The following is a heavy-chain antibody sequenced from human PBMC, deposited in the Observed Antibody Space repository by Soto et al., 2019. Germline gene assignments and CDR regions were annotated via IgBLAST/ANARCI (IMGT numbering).Heavy chain of an antibody. D-gene: IGHD3-3*01. J-gene: IGHJ6*02. V-gene: IGHV3-23*01. CDR2: ISGSGGST. Sequence: GGSLRLSCAASGFTVSSYAMSWVRQAPGKGLEWVSAISGSGGSTYYADSVKGRFTISRDNSKNTLYLQMNSLRAEDTAVYYCAKGVGLDDCWSGPPYYYYGMDVWGQGTTVTVSS. CDR3: AKGVGLDDCWSGPPYYYYGMDV. CDR1: GFTVSSYA.